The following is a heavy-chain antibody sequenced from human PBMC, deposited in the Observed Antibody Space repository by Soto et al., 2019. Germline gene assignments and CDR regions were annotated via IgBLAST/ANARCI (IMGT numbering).Heavy chain of an antibody. D-gene: IGHD6-19*01. J-gene: IGHJ6*02. CDR3: ARAGSGWYPTPYYYGMDV. Sequence: GGSLRLSCAASGFTFSSYSMNWVRQAPGKGLEWVSSISSSSSYIYYADSVKGRFTISRDNAKNSLYLQMNSLRAEDTAVYYCARAGSGWYPTPYYYGMDVWGQGTTVTVSS. V-gene: IGHV3-21*01. CDR2: ISSSSSYI. CDR1: GFTFSSYS.